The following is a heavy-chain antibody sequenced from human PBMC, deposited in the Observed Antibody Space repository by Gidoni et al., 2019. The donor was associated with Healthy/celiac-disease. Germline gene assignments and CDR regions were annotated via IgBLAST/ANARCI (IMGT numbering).Heavy chain of an antibody. CDR2: IWYDGSNK. V-gene: IGHV3-33*01. Sequence: QVQLVESGGGVVQPGRSLRLSCAASGFTFSSYGMHWVRQAPGKGLEWVAVIWYDGSNKYYADSVKGRFTISRDNSKNTLYLQMNSLRAEDTAVYYCARDQPYSRNLYDRGMDVWGQGTTVTVSS. D-gene: IGHD4-4*01. CDR3: ARDQPYSRNLYDRGMDV. J-gene: IGHJ6*02. CDR1: GFTFSSYG.